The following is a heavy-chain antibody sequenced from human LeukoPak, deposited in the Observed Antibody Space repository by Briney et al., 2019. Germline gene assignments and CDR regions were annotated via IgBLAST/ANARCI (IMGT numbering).Heavy chain of an antibody. CDR1: GGTFSSYA. CDR2: IIPIFGTA. J-gene: IGHJ5*02. CDR3: ARDKVRVSWFDP. V-gene: IGHV1-69*05. D-gene: IGHD3-22*01. Sequence: SVKVSCKASGGTFSSYAISWVRQAPGQGLERMGRIIPIFGTANYAQKFQGRVTITTDESTSTAYMELSSLRSEDTAVYYCARDKVRVSWFDPWGQGTLVTVSS.